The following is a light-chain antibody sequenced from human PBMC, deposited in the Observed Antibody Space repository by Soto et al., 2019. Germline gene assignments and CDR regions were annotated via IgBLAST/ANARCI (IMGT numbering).Light chain of an antibody. J-gene: IGKJ1*01. CDR1: QSVSSN. CDR2: YAS. V-gene: IGKV3-15*01. CDR3: QQYDNWPRT. Sequence: EIVMTHSPATLSVSPWEIATLSCRASQSVSSNLVWYQQKPGQAPRLLIYYASTRATGIPARFSGSGSGTEFTLTISSLQSEDLAVYYCQQYDNWPRTFGQGTKVDIK.